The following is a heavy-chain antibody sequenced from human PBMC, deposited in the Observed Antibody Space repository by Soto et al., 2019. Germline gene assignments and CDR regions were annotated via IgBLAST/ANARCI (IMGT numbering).Heavy chain of an antibody. J-gene: IGHJ6*02. CDR3: ASDVGYYYYGMDV. CDR2: ISSSGSTI. CDR1: GFTFSDYY. Sequence: SVGSLRLSCAASGFTFSDYYMSWIRQAPGKGLEWVSYISSSGSTIYYADSVKGRFTISRDNAKNSLYLQMNSLRAEDTAVYYCASDVGYYYYGMDVWGQGTTVTVSS. V-gene: IGHV3-11*01.